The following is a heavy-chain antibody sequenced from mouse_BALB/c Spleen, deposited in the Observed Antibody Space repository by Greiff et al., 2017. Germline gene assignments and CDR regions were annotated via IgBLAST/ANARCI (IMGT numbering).Heavy chain of an antibody. Sequence: EVKLMESGGGLVKPGGSLKLSCAASGFTFSDYYMYWVRQTPEKRLEWVATISDGGSYTYYPDSVKGRFTISRDNAKNNLYLQMSSLKSEDTAMYYCARDGNYAQFAYWGQGTLVTVSA. CDR3: ARDGNYAQFAY. V-gene: IGHV5-4*02. CDR2: ISDGGSYT. CDR1: GFTFSDYY. D-gene: IGHD2-1*01. J-gene: IGHJ3*01.